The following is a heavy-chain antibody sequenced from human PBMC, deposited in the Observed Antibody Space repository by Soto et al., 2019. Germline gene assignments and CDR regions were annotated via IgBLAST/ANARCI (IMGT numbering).Heavy chain of an antibody. J-gene: IGHJ4*02. Sequence: QVQLVQSGSDVKKPGASFTVSCKASGYIFSDYYIHWVRQAPGQGLEWMGWIDPRNGGTKYAQKFQDRITMTTDTSTSTAFLELRRLRLDDTAVFFCARVLYRNVIHAWGQGTLVTVSS. CDR2: IDPRNGGT. D-gene: IGHD5-18*01. CDR1: GYIFSDYY. CDR3: ARVLYRNVIHA. V-gene: IGHV1-2*02.